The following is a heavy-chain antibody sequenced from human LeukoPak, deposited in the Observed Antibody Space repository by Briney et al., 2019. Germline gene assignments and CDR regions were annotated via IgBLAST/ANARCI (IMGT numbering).Heavy chain of an antibody. D-gene: IGHD3-9*01. CDR2: IYYSGST. CDR3: ARDPYYDTLTGHLILGAFDI. CDR1: GGSISSSSYY. Sequence: SETLSLTCTVSGGSISSSSYYWGWIRQPPGKGLEWIGNIYYSGSTYYNPSLKSRVTISVDTSKNQFSLKLRSVTAADTAVYYCARDPYYDTLTGHLILGAFDIWGQGTMVTVSS. V-gene: IGHV4-39*07. J-gene: IGHJ3*02.